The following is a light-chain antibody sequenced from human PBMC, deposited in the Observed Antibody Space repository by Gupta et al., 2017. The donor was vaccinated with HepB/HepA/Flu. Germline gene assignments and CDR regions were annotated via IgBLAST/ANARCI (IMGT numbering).Light chain of an antibody. V-gene: IGKV1-5*03. J-gene: IGKJ1*01. CDR2: KAS. CDR1: QSISRW. Sequence: SXXXGDRVTITCRASQSISRWLVWYQQKPGKAPKVLIYKASILEGGVPSRFSGSGSGTEFTLTISSLQPDDFATYYCQQYDSSQGTFGQGTKVEVK. CDR3: QQYDSSQGT.